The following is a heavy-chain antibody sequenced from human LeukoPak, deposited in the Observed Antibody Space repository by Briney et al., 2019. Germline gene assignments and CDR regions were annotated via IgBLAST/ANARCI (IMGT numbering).Heavy chain of an antibody. CDR1: GGSISSYY. Sequence: SETLSLTCTVSGGSISSYYWSWIRQPPGKGLEWVGYIYYSGRTNYNPSLKSRVTISVDTSKNQFSLKLSSVTAADPAVYYCASGTVTTRDAFDIWGQGTMVTVSS. D-gene: IGHD4-17*01. CDR3: ASGTVTTRDAFDI. CDR2: IYYSGRT. V-gene: IGHV4-59*01. J-gene: IGHJ3*02.